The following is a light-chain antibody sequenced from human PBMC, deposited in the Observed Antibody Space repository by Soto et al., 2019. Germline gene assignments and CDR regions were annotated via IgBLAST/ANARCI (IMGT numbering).Light chain of an antibody. J-gene: IGKJ1*01. CDR2: GAS. V-gene: IGKV3-15*01. CDR3: QQYNNWWT. CDR1: QSVNSD. Sequence: EIVMTQSPATLSVSPGERATLSCRASQSVNSDLAWYQQKPGQAPRLLISGASTRGTGIPARFSGSGSETECTLTISSLQSEDFAVYYCQQYNNWWTFGQGTKVE.